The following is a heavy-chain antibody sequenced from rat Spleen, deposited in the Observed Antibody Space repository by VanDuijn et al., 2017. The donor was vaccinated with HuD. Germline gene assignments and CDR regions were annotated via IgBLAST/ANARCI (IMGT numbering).Heavy chain of an antibody. Sequence: EVQLVESGGGLVQPGRSLKLSCAASGFTFNNYWMTWIRQAPGKGLEWVASITNTGGSTYYPDSVKGRFSISRDDAKSTLYLQMDSLRSEDTATYYCARRGNSVYWNFDFWGPGTMVTVSS. V-gene: IGHV5-31*01. J-gene: IGHJ1*01. CDR1: GFTFNNYW. D-gene: IGHD4-4*01. CDR2: ITNTGGST. CDR3: ARRGNSVYWNFDF.